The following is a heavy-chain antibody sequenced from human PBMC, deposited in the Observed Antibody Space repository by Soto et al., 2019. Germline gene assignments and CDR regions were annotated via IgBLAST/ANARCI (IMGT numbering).Heavy chain of an antibody. CDR2: ISAYNGNT. V-gene: IGHV1-18*01. Sequence: AAVKVSCKACGGTFARFGFSWVRQAPGQGLEWLGWISAYNGNTHYAQKVRDRVTLTTDTSTNTAYMELRSLTSDDTAVYYCARDQESITDRILQYWGQGTRVTVSS. CDR1: GGTFARFG. J-gene: IGHJ4*02. D-gene: IGHD3-10*01. CDR3: ARDQESITDRILQY.